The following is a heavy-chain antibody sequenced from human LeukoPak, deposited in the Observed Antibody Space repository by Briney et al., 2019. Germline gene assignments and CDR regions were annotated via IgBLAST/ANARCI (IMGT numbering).Heavy chain of an antibody. CDR1: GGSFSGYY. J-gene: IGHJ5*02. D-gene: IGHD2-2*01. CDR2: INHGGST. CDR3: ARDSRYCSTTNCHAGEGWFDP. V-gene: IGHV4-34*01. Sequence: SETLSLTCAVYGGSFSGYYWSWIRQPPGEGLEWIGEINHGGSTSYNPSLKSRVTISVDTSKNQFSLKLTSVTAADTAVYYCARDSRYCSTTNCHAGEGWFDPWGQGTLVTVSS.